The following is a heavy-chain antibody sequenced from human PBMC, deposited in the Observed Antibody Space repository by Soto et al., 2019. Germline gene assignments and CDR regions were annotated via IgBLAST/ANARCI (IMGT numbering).Heavy chain of an antibody. CDR3: GRVSGIYYYGMEV. V-gene: IGHV4-34*01. D-gene: IGHD3-10*01. CDR2: INHSGST. CDR1: GGSFSGYY. J-gene: IGHJ6*04. Sequence: SETLSLTCAVFGGSFSGYYWSWIRQPPGKGLEWIGEINHSGSTNYNPSLKSRVTISVDTSKNQFSLKLSSVTAADTAVYYPGRVSGIYYYGMEVWGKGTTVPVSP.